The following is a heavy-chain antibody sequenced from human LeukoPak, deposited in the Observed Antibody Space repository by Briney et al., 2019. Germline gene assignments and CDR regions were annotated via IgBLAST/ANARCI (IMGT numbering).Heavy chain of an antibody. CDR1: GGTFSSYA. CDR3: ATEIGLYDILTGYYADIDY. Sequence: SVKVSCKASGGTFSSYAISWVRQAPGQGLEWMGRIIPIFGTANYAQKFQGRVTITTDKSTSTAYMELSSLRSEDTAVYYCATEIGLYDILTGYYADIDYWGQGTLVTVSS. CDR2: IIPIFGTA. D-gene: IGHD3-9*01. J-gene: IGHJ4*02. V-gene: IGHV1-69*05.